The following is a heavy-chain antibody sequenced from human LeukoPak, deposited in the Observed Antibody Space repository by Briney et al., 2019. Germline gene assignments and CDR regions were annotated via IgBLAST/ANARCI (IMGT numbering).Heavy chain of an antibody. CDR2: IYPGDSDT. D-gene: IGHD1-1*01. CDR3: ARADLSTTGTTSV. J-gene: IGHJ4*02. CDR1: GYSFTSYW. Sequence: GESLKISCKGSGYSFTSYWIGWVRQMPGKGLEWMGIIYPGDSDTRYSLSFQGQVTISADKSISTAYLQWSSLKASDTAMYYCARADLSTTGTTSVWGQGTLVTVSS. V-gene: IGHV5-51*01.